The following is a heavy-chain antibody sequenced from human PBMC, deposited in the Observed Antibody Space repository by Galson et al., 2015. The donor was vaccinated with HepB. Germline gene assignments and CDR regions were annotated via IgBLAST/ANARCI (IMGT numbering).Heavy chain of an antibody. V-gene: IGHV1-8*01. CDR3: ARGVRPWGRWGSYRPSVGY. CDR1: GYTFTSYD. J-gene: IGHJ4*02. Sequence: SVKVSCKASGYTFTSYDINWVRQATGQGLEWMGWMNPNSGNTGYAQKFQGRVTMTRNTSISTAYMELSSLRSEDTAVYYCARGVRPWGRWGSYRPSVGYWGQGTLATVSS. CDR2: MNPNSGNT. D-gene: IGHD3-16*02.